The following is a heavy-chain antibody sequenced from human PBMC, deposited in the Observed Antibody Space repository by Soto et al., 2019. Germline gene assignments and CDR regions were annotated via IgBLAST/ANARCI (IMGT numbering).Heavy chain of an antibody. CDR1: GFTFTRYG. V-gene: IGHV1-18*01. CDR2: ISAYNGNT. CDR3: ARGRRPVVTSDY. Sequence: ASVKVSCKASGFTFTRYGISWVRQAPGQGLEWMGWISAYNGNTNYAQKLQGRVTMTTDTSTSTAYMELRSLRSDDTAVYYCARGRRPVVTSDYWGQGILVTVSS. D-gene: IGHD2-21*02. J-gene: IGHJ4*02.